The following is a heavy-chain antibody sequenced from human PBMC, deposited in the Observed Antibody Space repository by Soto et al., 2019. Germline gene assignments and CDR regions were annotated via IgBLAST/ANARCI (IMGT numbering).Heavy chain of an antibody. CDR2: IYYSGGT. V-gene: IGHV4-59*01. Sequence: PSETLSLTCTVSGGSISSYYWSWIRQPPGKGLEWIGYIYYSGGTNYNPSLKSRVTISVDTSKNQFSLKLSSVTAADTAVYYCARGEFSRETTYYDFWSGPLAYFDYWGQGTLVTVSS. CDR1: GGSISSYY. CDR3: ARGEFSRETTYYDFWSGPLAYFDY. D-gene: IGHD3-3*01. J-gene: IGHJ4*02.